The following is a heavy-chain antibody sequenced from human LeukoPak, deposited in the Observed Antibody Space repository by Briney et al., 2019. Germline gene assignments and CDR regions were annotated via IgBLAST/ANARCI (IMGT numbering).Heavy chain of an antibody. CDR3: ARVSYSGYDSLGGYFDY. CDR1: GGTFSSYA. CDR2: IIPIFGTA. V-gene: IGHV1-69*06. J-gene: IGHJ4*02. Sequence: SVKVSCKASGGTFSSYAISWVRQAPGQGLEWMGGIIPIFGTANYAQKFQGRVTITADKSTSIAYMELSSLRSEDTAVYYCARVSYSGYDSLGGYFDYWGQGTLVTVSS. D-gene: IGHD5-12*01.